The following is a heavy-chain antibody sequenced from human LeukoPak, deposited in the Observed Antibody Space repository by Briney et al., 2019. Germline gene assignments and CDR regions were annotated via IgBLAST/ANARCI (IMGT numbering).Heavy chain of an antibody. CDR1: GGSISSYY. Sequence: SETLSLTCTVSGGSISSYYWSWIRQPPGEGLEWIGYIYYSGSTNYNPSLKSRVTISVDTSKNQFSLKLSSVTAADTAVYYCARGGLYCSGSSCYFDYWGQGTLVTVSS. J-gene: IGHJ4*02. CDR2: IYYSGST. CDR3: ARGGLYCSGSSCYFDY. V-gene: IGHV4-59*01. D-gene: IGHD2-15*01.